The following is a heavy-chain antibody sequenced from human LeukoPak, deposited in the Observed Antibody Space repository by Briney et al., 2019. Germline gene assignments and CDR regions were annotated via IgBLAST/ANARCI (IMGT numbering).Heavy chain of an antibody. V-gene: IGHV4-34*01. D-gene: IGHD3-9*01. CDR1: GGSFSGYY. CDR3: ARRGLRYFDWLFGYFDY. J-gene: IGHJ4*02. CDR2: INHSGST. Sequence: PSETLSLTCAVYGGSFSGYYWSWIRQPPGKGLEWIGEINHSGSTNYNPSLKSRVTISVDTSKNQFSLKLSSVTAADTAVYYCARRGLRYFDWLFGYFDYWGQGTLVTVSS.